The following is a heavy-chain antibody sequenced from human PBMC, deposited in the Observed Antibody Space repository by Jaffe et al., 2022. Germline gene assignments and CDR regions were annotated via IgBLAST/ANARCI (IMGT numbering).Heavy chain of an antibody. CDR3: ARVGDYGVMGLRY. Sequence: EVQLVESGGGLVQPGGSLRLSCAASGFTFSDHYMDWVRQAPGKGLEWVGRTRNKANSYTTEYAASVKGRFTISRDDSKNSLYLQMNSLKTEDTAVYYCARVGDYGVMGLRYWGQGTLVTVSS. CDR1: GFTFSDHY. CDR2: TRNKANSYTT. D-gene: IGHD4-17*01. J-gene: IGHJ4*02. V-gene: IGHV3-72*01.